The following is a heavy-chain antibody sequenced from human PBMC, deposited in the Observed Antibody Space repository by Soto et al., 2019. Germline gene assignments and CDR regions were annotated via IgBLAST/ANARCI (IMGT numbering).Heavy chain of an antibody. V-gene: IGHV3-33*01. J-gene: IGHJ5*02. CDR2: IWYDGSNK. CDR3: ARERAPVTVFRGGWFDP. D-gene: IGHD3-10*01. Sequence: QVQLVESGGGVVQPGRSLRLSCAASGFTFSSYGMHWVRQAPGKGLEWVAVIWYDGSNKYYADSVKGRFTISRDNSXNXXYLHMSSRGAEDTAVYYCARERAPVTVFRGGWFDPWGQGTLVTVSS. CDR1: GFTFSSYG.